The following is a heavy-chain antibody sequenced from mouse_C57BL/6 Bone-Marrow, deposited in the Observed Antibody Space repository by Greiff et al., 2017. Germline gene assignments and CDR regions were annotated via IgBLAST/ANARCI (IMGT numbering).Heavy chain of an antibody. CDR2: IDPSDSYT. J-gene: IGHJ4*01. D-gene: IGHD2-4*01. Sequence: QVQLQQPGAELVKPGASVKLSCKASGYTFTSYWMQWVKQRPGQGLEWIGEIDPSDSYTNYNQKFKGKATLTVDTSSSTAYMQLSSLTSEDTAVYYCARPLYDYSYAMDYWGQGTSVTVSS. V-gene: IGHV1-50*01. CDR3: ARPLYDYSYAMDY. CDR1: GYTFTSYW.